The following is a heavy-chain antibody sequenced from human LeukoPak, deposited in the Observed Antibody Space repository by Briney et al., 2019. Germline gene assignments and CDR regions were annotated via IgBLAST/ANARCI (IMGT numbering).Heavy chain of an antibody. Sequence: GESLKISCQGSGYSFTSYWIGWVRRMPGKGLEWMGIIYPGDSDARYSPSFQGQVTISADKPISTAYLQWSSLKASDTAMYYCARLYDSSGYYPYYFDYWGQGTLVTVSS. CDR1: GYSFTSYW. V-gene: IGHV5-51*01. CDR3: ARLYDSSGYYPYYFDY. D-gene: IGHD3-22*01. CDR2: IYPGDSDA. J-gene: IGHJ4*02.